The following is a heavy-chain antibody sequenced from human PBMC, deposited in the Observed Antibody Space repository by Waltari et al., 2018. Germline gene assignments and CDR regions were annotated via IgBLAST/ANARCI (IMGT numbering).Heavy chain of an antibody. D-gene: IGHD4-17*01. J-gene: IGHJ4*02. CDR1: GYSFTSYW. V-gene: IGHV5-51*01. Sequence: EVQLVQSGAEVKKPGESLKISCKGSGYSFTSYWIGWVRQMPGKGLEWMGIIYPRDSDTRSSTSFQVQVTISADKSSSTAYLQWSSLKASDTAMYYCARAGPDDYGDYEGDYWGQGTLVTVSS. CDR2: IYPRDSDT. CDR3: ARAGPDDYGDYEGDY.